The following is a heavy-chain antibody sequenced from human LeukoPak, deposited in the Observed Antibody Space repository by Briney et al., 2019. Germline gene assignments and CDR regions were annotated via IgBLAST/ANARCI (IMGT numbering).Heavy chain of an antibody. J-gene: IGHJ4*02. CDR1: GDSINSYY. Sequence: SETLSLTCTVSGDSINSYYWNWIRQPPGKGLEWIGYIYYSGRTDYNPSLKSRVTISVDTSKHQFSLKLSSVTAADTAMYYCARAWATDYFDYWGQGTLVTVSS. CDR2: IYYSGRT. CDR3: ARAWATDYFDY. V-gene: IGHV4-59*01.